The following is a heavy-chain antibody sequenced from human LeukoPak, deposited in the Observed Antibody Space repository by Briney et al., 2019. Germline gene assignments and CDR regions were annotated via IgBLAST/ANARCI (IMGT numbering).Heavy chain of an antibody. D-gene: IGHD2-2*02. Sequence: LETLSLTCAVYGGSFSGYYWSWIRQPPGKGLEWIGEINHSGSTNYNPSLKSRVTISVDTSKNQFSLKLSSVTAADTAVYYCARVFLGYCSSTSCYNRWYFDYWGQGTLVTVSS. CDR2: INHSGST. CDR1: GGSFSGYY. CDR3: ARVFLGYCSSTSCYNRWYFDY. V-gene: IGHV4-34*01. J-gene: IGHJ4*02.